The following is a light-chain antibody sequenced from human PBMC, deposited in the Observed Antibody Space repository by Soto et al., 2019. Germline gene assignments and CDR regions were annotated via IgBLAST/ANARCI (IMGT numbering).Light chain of an antibody. J-gene: IGKJ1*01. CDR1: QSVSSK. V-gene: IGKV3-15*01. CDR3: QQYNSWLWT. CDR2: GAS. Sequence: EIVMTQSPATLSVSPGDXATLSCRASQSVSSKLAWYQQKPGQAPRLIIYGASTRATGIPARFSGSGSGTEFTLIISSLQSEDSAVYYCQQYNSWLWTLGQGTKVDIK.